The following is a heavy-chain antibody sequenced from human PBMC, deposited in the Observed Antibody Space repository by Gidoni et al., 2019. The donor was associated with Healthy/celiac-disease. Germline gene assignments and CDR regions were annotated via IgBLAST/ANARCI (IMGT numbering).Heavy chain of an antibody. J-gene: IGHJ4*02. Sequence: EVQLVESGGGLVQPGGSLRLSCAASGFTVSSNYMSWVRQAPGKGLEWVSVIYSGGSTYYAESVKGRFTISRDNSKNTLYLQMNSLRAEDTAVYYCAREFPMMRLDYWGQGTLVTVSS. V-gene: IGHV3-66*02. CDR3: AREFPMMRLDY. CDR1: GFTVSSNY. D-gene: IGHD3-22*01. CDR2: IYSGGST.